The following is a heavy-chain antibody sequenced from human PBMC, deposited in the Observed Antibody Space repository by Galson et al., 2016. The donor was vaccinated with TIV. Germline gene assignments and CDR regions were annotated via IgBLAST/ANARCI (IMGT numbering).Heavy chain of an antibody. CDR2: LNHIFGTT. Sequence: SVKVSCKASGGSFSSHPFSWVRQAPGQGLEWMGGLNHIFGTTEYGQKFQGRVTITTDKYTSTAYMELSSLGSEDTAVYYCARGAWGYSFGPLDYWGQGTLITVSS. CDR3: ARGAWGYSFGPLDY. J-gene: IGHJ4*02. V-gene: IGHV1-69*05. CDR1: GGSFSSHP. D-gene: IGHD5-18*01.